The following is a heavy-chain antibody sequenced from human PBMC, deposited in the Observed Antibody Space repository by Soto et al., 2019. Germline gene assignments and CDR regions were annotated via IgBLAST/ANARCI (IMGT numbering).Heavy chain of an antibody. Sequence: PAWSLRLSCAASGVTVSNFAMSWARQAPGKGLEWVSAISGSGTSTYDADSVKGRFTISRDNSKNTLYLQMNSLRAEDTAVYYSAKDLDWLFDPWGQGTLVTVSS. CDR3: AKDLDWLFDP. CDR1: GVTVSNFA. CDR2: ISGSGTST. V-gene: IGHV3-23*01. D-gene: IGHD3-9*01. J-gene: IGHJ5*02.